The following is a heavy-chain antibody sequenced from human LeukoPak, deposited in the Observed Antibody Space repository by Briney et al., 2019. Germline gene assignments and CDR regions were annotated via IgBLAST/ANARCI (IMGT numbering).Heavy chain of an antibody. J-gene: IGHJ4*02. CDR2: IYHSGST. V-gene: IGHV4-38-2*02. Sequence: PSETLSLTCTVSGGSISSYYWSWIRQPPGKGLEWIGSIYHSGSTYYNPSLKSRVTISVDTSKNQFSLKLSSVTAADTAVYYCARDGLLLGFDYWGQGTLVTVSS. CDR3: ARDGLLLGFDY. CDR1: GGSISSYY. D-gene: IGHD2-15*01.